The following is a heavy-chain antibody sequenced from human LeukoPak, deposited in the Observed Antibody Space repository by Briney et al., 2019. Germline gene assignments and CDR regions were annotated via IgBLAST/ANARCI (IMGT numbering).Heavy chain of an antibody. Sequence: GGSLRLSCTVSGFTVSSNSMSWVRQAPGKGLEWVANIKQDGSEKYYVDSVKGRFTISRDNAKNSLYLQMNSLRAEDTAVYYCARKIEYCTAGSCYGGGFDCWGQGTLVTVSS. J-gene: IGHJ4*02. CDR3: ARKIEYCTAGSCYGGGFDC. D-gene: IGHD2-15*01. CDR2: IKQDGSEK. CDR1: GFTVSSNS. V-gene: IGHV3-7*01.